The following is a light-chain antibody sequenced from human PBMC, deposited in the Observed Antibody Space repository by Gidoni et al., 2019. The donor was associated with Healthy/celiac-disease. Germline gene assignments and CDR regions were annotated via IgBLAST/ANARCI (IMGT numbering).Light chain of an antibody. V-gene: IGKV1-8*01. J-gene: IGKJ1*01. Sequence: AIRMTQSPSSFSASTGDRVTITCRASQGISSYLAWYQQKPGKAPKLLIYAASTLQSGVPSSFSGSGSGTDFTLTISCLQSEDFATYYCQQYYSYPRXFXQGTKVEIK. CDR3: QQYYSYPRX. CDR2: AAS. CDR1: QGISSY.